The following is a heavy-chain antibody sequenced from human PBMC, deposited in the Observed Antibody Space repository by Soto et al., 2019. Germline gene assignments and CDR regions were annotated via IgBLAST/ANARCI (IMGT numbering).Heavy chain of an antibody. V-gene: IGHV3-33*06. CDR2: IRCGGANT. CDR3: AKGSASGSPYYFDF. J-gene: IGHJ4*02. CDR1: GFTFSSFG. Sequence: PGGSLRLSCAASGFTFSSFGMHWVRQAPGKGLEWVAAIRCGGANTYHADSVKGRFTISRDNSKNTLFLQMNRLRADDTALYYCAKGSASGSPYYFDFWGQGALVTV. D-gene: IGHD6-25*01.